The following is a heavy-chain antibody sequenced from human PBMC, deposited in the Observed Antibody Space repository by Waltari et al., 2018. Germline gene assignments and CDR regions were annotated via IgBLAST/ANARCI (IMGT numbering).Heavy chain of an antibody. CDR2: INHSVST. Sequence: QVQLQQWGAGLLKPSETLSLTCAVYGGSFSGYYWSWIRQPPGKGLEWIGEINHSVSTNYNPALKSRVTISVDTSKNQCSLKLSSVTAADTAVYYCARGHTVTTSAPGQRYWGQGTLVTVSS. CDR1: GGSFSGYY. CDR3: ARGHTVTTSAPGQRY. D-gene: IGHD4-17*01. J-gene: IGHJ4*02. V-gene: IGHV4-34*01.